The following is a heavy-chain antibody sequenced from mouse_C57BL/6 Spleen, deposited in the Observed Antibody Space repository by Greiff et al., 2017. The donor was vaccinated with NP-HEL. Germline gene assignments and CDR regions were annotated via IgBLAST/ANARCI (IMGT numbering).Heavy chain of an antibody. Sequence: VKLMESGAELARPGASVKMSCKASGYTFTSYTMHWVKQRPGQGLEWIGYINPSSGYTKYNQKFKDKATLTADKSSSTAYMQLSSLTSEDSAVYYCAREGAVVSMDYWGQGTSVTVSS. V-gene: IGHV1-4*01. D-gene: IGHD1-1*01. CDR3: AREGAVVSMDY. J-gene: IGHJ4*01. CDR1: GYTFTSYT. CDR2: INPSSGYT.